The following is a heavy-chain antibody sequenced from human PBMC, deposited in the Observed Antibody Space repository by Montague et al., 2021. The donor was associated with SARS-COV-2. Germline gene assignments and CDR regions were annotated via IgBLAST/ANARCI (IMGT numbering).Heavy chain of an antibody. V-gene: IGHV4-39*06. CDR3: ARDNIVLQGVTKGMDV. J-gene: IGHJ6*02. CDR2: MYYSGST. CDR1: GGSISSSNYY. Sequence: SETLSLTCTVSGGSISSSNYYWGWIRQRPGKGLEWIRNMYYSGSTYYNPSLKSRVTISIDTSKNQFTLKLSSVTASDTAVYYCARDNIVLQGVTKGMDVWGRGTTVTVSS. D-gene: IGHD3-10*01.